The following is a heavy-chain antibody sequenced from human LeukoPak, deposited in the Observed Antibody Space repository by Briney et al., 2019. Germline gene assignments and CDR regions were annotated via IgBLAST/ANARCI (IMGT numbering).Heavy chain of an antibody. V-gene: IGHV3-30-3*01. J-gene: IGHJ4*02. CDR3: ARDLGSGSYDYYFDY. D-gene: IGHD3-10*01. CDR2: ISYDGSNK. Sequence: PGGSLRLSCAASGFTFSSYAMHWVRQAPGKGLEWVAVISYDGSNKYYADSVKGRFTISRDNSKNTLYLQMNSLRAEDTAVYYCARDLGSGSYDYYFDYWGQGTLVTVSS. CDR1: GFTFSSYA.